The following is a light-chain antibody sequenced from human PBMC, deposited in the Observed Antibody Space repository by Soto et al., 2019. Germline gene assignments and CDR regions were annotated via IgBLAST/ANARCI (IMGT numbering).Light chain of an antibody. Sequence: EVVLTQSPATLSLSPGERATLSCRASQTLANYLAWYQQRPGQAPRLLIYDPSNRATGIPARFSGSGSGTDFTLTISSLEPEDSAVYYCQQRSDSYTFCQGTTLEIK. CDR1: QTLANY. J-gene: IGKJ2*01. V-gene: IGKV3-11*01. CDR3: QQRSDSYT. CDR2: DPS.